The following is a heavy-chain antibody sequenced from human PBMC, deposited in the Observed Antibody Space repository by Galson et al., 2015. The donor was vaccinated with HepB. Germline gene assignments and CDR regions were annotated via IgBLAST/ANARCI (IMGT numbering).Heavy chain of an antibody. J-gene: IGHJ6*02. Sequence: QSGAEVKKPGESLKISCKGSGYSFTSYWIGWVRQMPGKGLEWMGIIYPGDSDTRYSQSFQGQVTISADKSISTAYLQWSSLKASDTAMYYCARSLDYSNYGYYYGMDVWGQGTTVTVSS. CDR1: GYSFTSYW. D-gene: IGHD4-11*01. CDR3: ARSLDYSNYGYYYGMDV. CDR2: IYPGDSDT. V-gene: IGHV5-51*01.